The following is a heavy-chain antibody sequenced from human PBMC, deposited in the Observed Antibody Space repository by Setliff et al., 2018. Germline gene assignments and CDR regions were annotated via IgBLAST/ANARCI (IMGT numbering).Heavy chain of an antibody. CDR1: GFTFSNCW. V-gene: IGHV3-7*01. CDR2: INQGGGAQ. J-gene: IGHJ6*03. D-gene: IGHD1-1*01. CDR3: ARDPIGTYLAYMDV. Sequence: GGSLRLSCAASGFTFSNCWVSWVRQAPGKGLEWVANINQGGGAQFYVDSVQGRFTNSSDNAKNSLYLQMNSLRAEDTAVYYCARDPIGTYLAYMDVWGKGTTVTVSS.